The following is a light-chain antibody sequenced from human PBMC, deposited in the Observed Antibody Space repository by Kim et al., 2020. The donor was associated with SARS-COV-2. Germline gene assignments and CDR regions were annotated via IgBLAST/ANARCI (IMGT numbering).Light chain of an antibody. Sequence: VSPEQTTSVTCSGHKLGERYSCWYHQKAGQSPVLVVYQDSKRPSGVPERFSGSSSGNTVTLTISGTQAMDEADYHCQAWDSTSVIFGGGTQLTVL. CDR1: KLGERY. CDR2: QDS. V-gene: IGLV3-1*01. CDR3: QAWDSTSVI. J-gene: IGLJ2*01.